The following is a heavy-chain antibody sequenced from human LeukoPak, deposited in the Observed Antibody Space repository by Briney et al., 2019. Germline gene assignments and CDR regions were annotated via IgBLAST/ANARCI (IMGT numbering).Heavy chain of an antibody. V-gene: IGHV3-11*01. Sequence: GGSLRLSCSASGFTFSVSYMSWIRQAPGKGLEWISYISSSGSIIYYADSVKGRFTISRDNAKNSLYLQMNRLRAEDTAVYYCARDWIGDGYNYYHYFDYWGQGTLVTVSS. D-gene: IGHD5-24*01. CDR1: GFTFSVSY. J-gene: IGHJ4*02. CDR3: ARDWIGDGYNYYHYFDY. CDR2: ISSSGSII.